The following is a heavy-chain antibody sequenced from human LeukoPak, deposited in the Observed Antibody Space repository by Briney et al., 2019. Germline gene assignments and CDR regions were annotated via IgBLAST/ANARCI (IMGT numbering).Heavy chain of an antibody. CDR3: ARESMTTRRFDP. J-gene: IGHJ5*02. D-gene: IGHD4-17*01. CDR2: IYYSGST. Sequence: SETLSLTCTVSGGSISSSSYYWGWIRQPPGKGLEWIGYIYYSGSTNYNPSLKSRVTISVDTSKNQFSLKLSSVTAADTAVYYCARESMTTRRFDPWGQGTLVTVSS. CDR1: GGSISSSSYY. V-gene: IGHV4-61*01.